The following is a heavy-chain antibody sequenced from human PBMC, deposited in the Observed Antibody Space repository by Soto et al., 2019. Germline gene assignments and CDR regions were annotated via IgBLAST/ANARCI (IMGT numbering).Heavy chain of an antibody. CDR3: ARDGRSGGATADFDY. Sequence: AASVKVSCKASGHTFTGYYMHWVRQAPGQGLEWMGWINPNSGGTNYAQKFQGWVTMTRDTSISAAYMELSRLRSDDTAVYYCARDGRSGGATADFDYWGQGTLVTVSS. D-gene: IGHD1-26*01. CDR2: INPNSGGT. J-gene: IGHJ4*02. V-gene: IGHV1-2*04. CDR1: GHTFTGYY.